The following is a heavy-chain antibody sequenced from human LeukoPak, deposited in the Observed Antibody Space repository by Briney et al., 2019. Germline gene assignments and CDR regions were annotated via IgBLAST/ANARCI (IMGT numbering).Heavy chain of an antibody. CDR1: GFTFSDYY. V-gene: IGHV3-11*04. Sequence: GGSLRLSCAASGFTFSDYYMSWIRQAPGKGLEWVSYISSSGSTIYYADSVKGRFTISKDNAKNSLYLQMNSLRAEDTAVYYCARDQAMGAFDIWGQGTMVTVSS. J-gene: IGHJ3*02. CDR3: ARDQAMGAFDI. D-gene: IGHD5-18*01. CDR2: ISSSGSTI.